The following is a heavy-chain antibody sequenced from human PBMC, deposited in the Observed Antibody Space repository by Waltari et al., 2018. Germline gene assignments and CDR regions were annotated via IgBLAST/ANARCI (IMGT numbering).Heavy chain of an antibody. CDR2: INPNSGGT. J-gene: IGHJ4*02. CDR3: ARVSITMVRGVIYYFDY. V-gene: IGHV1-2*06. Sequence: QVQLVQSGAEVKKPGASVKVSCKPSGYTFTGYYMNWVRQDPGQGREWMGRINPNSGGTNYAQKVQGRVTMTRDTSISTAYMELSRLRSDDTAVYYCARVSITMVRGVIYYFDYWGQGTLVTVSS. D-gene: IGHD3-10*01. CDR1: GYTFTGYY.